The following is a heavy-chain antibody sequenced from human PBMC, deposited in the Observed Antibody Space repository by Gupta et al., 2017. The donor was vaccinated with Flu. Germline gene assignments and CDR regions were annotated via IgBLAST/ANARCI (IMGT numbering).Heavy chain of an antibody. V-gene: IGHV3-48*03. CDR1: GFTFSSYE. D-gene: IGHD2-2*01. CDR2: IRSSGSTI. Sequence: EVQLVESGGGLVQPGGSLSLSCEASGFTFSSYEMNWVRQAPGKGLEWVSYIRSSGSTIYYADSVKGRFTISRDNAKNSLYLQMNSLRAEDTAVYYCARRYCSSTSCLMDVWGKGTTVTVSS. J-gene: IGHJ6*03. CDR3: ARRYCSSTSCLMDV.